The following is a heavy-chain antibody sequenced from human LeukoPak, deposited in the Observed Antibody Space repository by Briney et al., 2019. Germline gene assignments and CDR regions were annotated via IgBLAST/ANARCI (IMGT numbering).Heavy chain of an antibody. CDR3: ARGPPYYYDSSGYYFGAFDI. CDR2: ISSSGSTI. D-gene: IGHD3-22*01. J-gene: IGHJ3*02. V-gene: IGHV3-48*03. Sequence: GGSLRLSCAASGFTFSSYEMNWVRQAPGQGLEWVSYISSSGSTIYYADSVKGRFTLSRDNAKNSLYLQMNSLRAEDTAVYYCARGPPYYYDSSGYYFGAFDIWGQGTMVTVSS. CDR1: GFTFSSYE.